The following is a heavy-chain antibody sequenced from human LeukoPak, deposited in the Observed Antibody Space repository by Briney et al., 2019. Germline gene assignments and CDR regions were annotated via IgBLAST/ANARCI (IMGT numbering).Heavy chain of an antibody. J-gene: IGHJ4*02. V-gene: IGHV1-2*06. CDR1: GYTFTGYY. D-gene: IGHD2-21*02. CDR2: INPNSGGT. Sequence: GASVKVSCKASGYTFTGYYMHWVRQAPGQGLEWMGRINPNSGGTNYAQKFQGRVTMTRDTSISTAYMELSRLRSDDTAVHYCARSREIVVVTAIFDYWGQGTLVTVSS. CDR3: ARSREIVVVTAIFDY.